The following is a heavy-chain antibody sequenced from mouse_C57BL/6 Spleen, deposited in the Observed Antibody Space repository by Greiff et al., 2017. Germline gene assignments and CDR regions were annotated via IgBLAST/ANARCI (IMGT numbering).Heavy chain of an antibody. Sequence: EVKLVESEGGLVQPGSSMKLSCTASGFTFSDYYMAWVRQVPEKGLEWVANINYDGSSTYYLDSLKSRFIISRDNAKNILYLQMSSLKSEDTATYYCARVGYYGSSRWYFDVWGTGTTVTVSS. D-gene: IGHD1-1*01. CDR3: ARVGYYGSSRWYFDV. J-gene: IGHJ1*03. CDR2: INYDGSST. CDR1: GFTFSDYY. V-gene: IGHV5-16*01.